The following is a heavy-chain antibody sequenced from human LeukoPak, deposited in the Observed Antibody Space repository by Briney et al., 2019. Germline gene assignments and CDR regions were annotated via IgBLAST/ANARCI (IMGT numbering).Heavy chain of an antibody. CDR3: TRGYRGLPDFEY. CDR1: GDSIGTFY. V-gene: IGHV4-4*07. J-gene: IGHJ4*02. D-gene: IGHD1-26*01. Sequence: SETLSLTCTVFGDSIGTFYWSWIRQSAGKGLEWIGRFHTSGSANYNASLKSRATMSVDTSKNQFFLKLISVTAADTAIYYCTRGYRGLPDFEYWGQGILVTVSP. CDR2: FHTSGSA.